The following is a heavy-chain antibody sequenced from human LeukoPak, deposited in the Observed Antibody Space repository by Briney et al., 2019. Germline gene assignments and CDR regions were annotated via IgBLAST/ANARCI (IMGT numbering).Heavy chain of an antibody. Sequence: GGSLRLSCSGSGFTFSSYDMNWIRRAPGKGLEWVSYISISSSTIYYAESVKGRFTISRDNAKNSLYLQVNSLRAEDTAIYYCARGPPLFDPWGQGTLVTVSS. J-gene: IGHJ5*02. CDR2: ISISSSTI. CDR3: ARGPPLFDP. CDR1: GFTFSSYD. V-gene: IGHV3-48*01.